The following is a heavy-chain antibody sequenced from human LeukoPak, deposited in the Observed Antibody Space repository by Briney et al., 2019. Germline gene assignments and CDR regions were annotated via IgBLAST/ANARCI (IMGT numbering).Heavy chain of an antibody. Sequence: ASVKVSCKASGYTFTSYDINWVRQATGQGLEWKGWMNPNSGNTGYAQKFQGRATMTRNTSISTAYMELSSLRSEDTAVYYCARAPLWFGELKLWFDPWGQGTLVTVSS. CDR1: GYTFTSYD. CDR3: ARAPLWFGELKLWFDP. J-gene: IGHJ5*02. CDR2: MNPNSGNT. V-gene: IGHV1-8*01. D-gene: IGHD3-10*01.